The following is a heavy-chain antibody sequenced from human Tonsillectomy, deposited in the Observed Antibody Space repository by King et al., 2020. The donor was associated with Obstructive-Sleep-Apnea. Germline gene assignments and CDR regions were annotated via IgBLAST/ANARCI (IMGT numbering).Heavy chain of an antibody. CDR1: GLSVRSNY. J-gene: IGHJ5*02. D-gene: IGHD1/OR15-1a*01. CDR2: IYHSDTN. V-gene: IGHV3-66*01. Sequence: DVQLVESGGALVQPGGSLRLSCAASGLSVRSNYMSWVRQAPGKGLEGVSVIYHSDTNSYDDSVKGRFTISRDNSKNTLYLEMTSLRVEDTAVYYCARGPSVEQSTNWFDPWGQGTLVTVSS. CDR3: ARGPSVEQSTNWFDP.